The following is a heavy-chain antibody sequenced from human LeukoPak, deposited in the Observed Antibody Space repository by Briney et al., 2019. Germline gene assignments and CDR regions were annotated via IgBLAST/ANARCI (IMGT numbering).Heavy chain of an antibody. CDR2: LYFSGRT. J-gene: IGHJ1*01. CDR3: ARRRYYDGSGYLE. D-gene: IGHD3-22*01. CDR1: GDSVSRSDSY. V-gene: IGHV4-39*01. Sequence: PSETLSLTCSVSGDSVSRSDSYWDWIRQPPGKGLEWIGTLYFSGRTYYSPSLKTRVTMSVDTSNNQLFLNLRSVTAADTAFYYCARRRYYDGSGYLEWGQGTLLSVSS.